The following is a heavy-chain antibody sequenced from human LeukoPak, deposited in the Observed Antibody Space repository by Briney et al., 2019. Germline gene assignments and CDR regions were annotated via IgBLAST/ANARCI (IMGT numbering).Heavy chain of an antibody. V-gene: IGHV4-59*12. Sequence: PSETLSLTCTVSGGSISSYYWSWIWQPPGKGLEWIGYIYYSGSTNYNPSLKSRVTISVDTSKNQFSLKLSSVTAADTAVYYCARGRSGITMIVVVRFRWYFDLWGRGTLVTVSS. CDR2: IYYSGST. D-gene: IGHD3-22*01. CDR3: ARGRSGITMIVVVRFRWYFDL. J-gene: IGHJ2*01. CDR1: GGSISSYY.